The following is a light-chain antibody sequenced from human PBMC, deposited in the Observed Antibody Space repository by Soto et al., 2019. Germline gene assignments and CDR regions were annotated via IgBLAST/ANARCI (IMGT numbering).Light chain of an antibody. J-gene: IGKJ5*01. V-gene: IGKV3-20*01. Sequence: EIVLTQSPGTLSLSPGERATLSCRASQSVSSNYLAWCQQKPGQAPRLLIYAASSRATGIPDRFSGSGSGTDFTLTISRLEPEDFAVYYCQQYGSSPITFGQGTRLEIK. CDR3: QQYGSSPIT. CDR1: QSVSSNY. CDR2: AAS.